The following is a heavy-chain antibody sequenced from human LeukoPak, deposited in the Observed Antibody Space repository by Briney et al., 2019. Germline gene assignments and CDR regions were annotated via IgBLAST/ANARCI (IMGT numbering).Heavy chain of an antibody. Sequence: PSETLSLTSTLSGGSLSSLFSSWIRQPPGEGRELIGHIYYSALTYYNHALNSRVTVSLDTSRNQFSLRLTSVTAADTAVYYCARFSSDCSSASCYLTYWGQGTLVTVSS. D-gene: IGHD2-2*01. J-gene: IGHJ4*02. CDR1: GGSLSSLF. V-gene: IGHV4-59*11. CDR2: IYYSALT. CDR3: ARFSSDCSSASCYLTY.